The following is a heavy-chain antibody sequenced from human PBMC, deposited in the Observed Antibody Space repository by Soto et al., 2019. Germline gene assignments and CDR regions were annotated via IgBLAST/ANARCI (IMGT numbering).Heavy chain of an antibody. D-gene: IGHD3-10*01. CDR3: ARDPRHFIWFGESPGWFDP. CDR1: GYTFTSYG. Sequence: ASVKVSCKASGYTFTSYGISWVRQAPGQGLEWMGWISAYNGNTNYAQKLQGRVTMTTDTSTSTAYMELRSLRSDDTAVYYCARDPRHFIWFGESPGWFDPWGQGTLVTVSS. J-gene: IGHJ5*02. CDR2: ISAYNGNT. V-gene: IGHV1-18*01.